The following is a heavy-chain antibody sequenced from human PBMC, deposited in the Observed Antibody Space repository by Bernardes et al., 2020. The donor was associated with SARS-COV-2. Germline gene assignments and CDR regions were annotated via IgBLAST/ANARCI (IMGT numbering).Heavy chain of an antibody. J-gene: IGHJ1*01. V-gene: IGHV1-58*01. Sequence: SVKVSCQPSLFTFLYSSVQWVRQPRGRRGHGLGRIVVANEKTQYTDMLPEGVTITRDIATGTAYMNLTSLTSEDTAVYYCAADVREPHDGSEADDFKLWGQGTLLSVAA. CDR1: LFTFLYSS. CDR3: AADVREPHDGSEADDFKL. CDR2: IVVANEKT. D-gene: IGHD1-26*01.